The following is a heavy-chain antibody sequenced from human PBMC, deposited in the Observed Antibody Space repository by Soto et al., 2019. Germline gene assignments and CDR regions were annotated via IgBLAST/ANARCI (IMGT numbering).Heavy chain of an antibody. Sequence: ASVKVSCKASGYTFLSYGISWVRQAPGQGLEWMGWISTYSGNTDYAQGLQDRVTLTTDTSTSTAYMELRSLRSDDTAMYYCARNPSGSSFDYWGQGTLVTVSS. CDR2: ISTYSGNT. D-gene: IGHD1-26*01. J-gene: IGHJ4*02. CDR3: ARNPSGSSFDY. V-gene: IGHV1-18*01. CDR1: GYTFLSYG.